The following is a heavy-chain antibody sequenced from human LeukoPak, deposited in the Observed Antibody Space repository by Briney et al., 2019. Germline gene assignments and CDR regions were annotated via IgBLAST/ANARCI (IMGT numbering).Heavy chain of an antibody. D-gene: IGHD6-19*01. CDR3: AREGAVAGHWYFDL. Sequence: NPGGSLRLSCAASGFTFSDYYMSWIRQAPGKGLEWVSYISSSGSTIYYADSVKGRFTISRDNAKNSLYLQMNSLRAEDTAVYYCAREGAVAGHWYFDLWGRGTLVTVSS. J-gene: IGHJ2*01. CDR2: ISSSGSTI. V-gene: IGHV3-11*01. CDR1: GFTFSDYY.